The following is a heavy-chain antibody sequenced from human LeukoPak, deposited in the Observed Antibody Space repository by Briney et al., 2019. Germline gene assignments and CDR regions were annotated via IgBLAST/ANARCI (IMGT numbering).Heavy chain of an antibody. CDR1: GGSFSGYY. J-gene: IGHJ4*02. CDR2: IYYSGST. Sequence: SETLSLTCAVYGGSFSGYYWSWIRQPPGKGLEWIGYIYYSGSTNYNPSLKSRVTISVDTSKNQFSLKLSSVTAADTAVYYCARGDMAHYYFDYWGQGTLVTVSS. D-gene: IGHD3-16*01. V-gene: IGHV4-59*08. CDR3: ARGDMAHYYFDY.